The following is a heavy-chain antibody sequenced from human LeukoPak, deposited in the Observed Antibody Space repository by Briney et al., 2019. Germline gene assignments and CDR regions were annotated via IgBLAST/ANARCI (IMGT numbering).Heavy chain of an antibody. D-gene: IGHD6-19*01. CDR1: GGTFSSYA. Sequence: SVKVSCKASGGTFSSYAISWVRQAPGQGLEWMGRIIPIFGTANYAQKLQGRVTMTTDASTSTAYMELRSLRSDDTAVYYCARDLYSSGWYGDYWGQGTLVTVSS. J-gene: IGHJ4*02. CDR2: IIPIFGTA. CDR3: ARDLYSSGWYGDY. V-gene: IGHV1-69*05.